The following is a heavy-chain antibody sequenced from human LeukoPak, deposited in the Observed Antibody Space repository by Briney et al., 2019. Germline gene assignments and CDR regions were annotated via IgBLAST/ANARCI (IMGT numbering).Heavy chain of an antibody. CDR1: GFTFSSYS. CDR2: ISSSSSTI. D-gene: IGHD4-17*01. Sequence: PGGSLRLSCAASGFTFSSYSMNWVRQAPGKGLEWVSYISSSSSTIYYTDSVKGRFTISRDNAKNSLYLQMNSLRAEDTAVYYCARPGGTTTPDYWGQGTLVTVSS. J-gene: IGHJ4*02. V-gene: IGHV3-48*01. CDR3: ARPGGTTTPDY.